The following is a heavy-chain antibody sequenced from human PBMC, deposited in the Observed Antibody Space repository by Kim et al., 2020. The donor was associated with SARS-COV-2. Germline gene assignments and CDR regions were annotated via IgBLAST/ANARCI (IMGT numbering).Heavy chain of an antibody. D-gene: IGHD3-22*01. J-gene: IGHJ5*02. CDR3: ARDMGDSSGYYQWWFDP. V-gene: IGHV1-69*04. Sequence: SVKVSCKASGGTFSSYAISWVRQAPGQGLEWMGRIIPILGIANYAQKFQGRVTITADKSTSTAYMELSSLRSEDTAVYYCARDMGDSSGYYQWWFDPWG. CDR2: IIPILGIA. CDR1: GGTFSSYA.